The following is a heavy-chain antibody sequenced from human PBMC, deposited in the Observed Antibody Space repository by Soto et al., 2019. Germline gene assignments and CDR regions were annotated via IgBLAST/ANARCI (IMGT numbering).Heavy chain of an antibody. CDR2: ISGNGGDYT. J-gene: IGHJ4*02. V-gene: IGHV3-23*01. Sequence: EVQLLESGGGLVQPGGSLRLSCAASGFTFSTYAMSWVRQAPRKGLEWVSAISGNGGDYTYYADSVKGRFTISRDNSKNTLYLQMNTLRAEDTAVYYCVPLCRYCSTTTPSWGQGTLVTVSS. CDR3: VPLCRYCSTTTPS. CDR1: GFTFSTYA. D-gene: IGHD2-2*01.